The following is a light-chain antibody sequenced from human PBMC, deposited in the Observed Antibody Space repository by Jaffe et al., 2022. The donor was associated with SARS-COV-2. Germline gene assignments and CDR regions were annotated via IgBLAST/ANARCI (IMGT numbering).Light chain of an antibody. CDR2: EVS. V-gene: IGLV2-8*01. J-gene: IGLJ2*01. CDR3: SSYAGSNFVV. Sequence: QSALTQPPSASGSPGQSVTISCTGTSSDVGGYKYVSWYQQHPGKAPKLMIYEVSKRPSGVPDRFSGSKSGNTASLTVSGLQADDEADYYCSSYAGSNFVVFGGGTKLTVL. CDR1: SSDVGGYKY.